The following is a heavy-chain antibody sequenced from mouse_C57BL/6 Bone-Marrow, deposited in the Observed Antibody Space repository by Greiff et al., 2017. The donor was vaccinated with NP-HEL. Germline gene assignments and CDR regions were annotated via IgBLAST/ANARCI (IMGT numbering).Heavy chain of an antibody. CDR1: GFNIKDDY. D-gene: IGHD4-1*01. J-gene: IGHJ4*01. CDR3: TTNWPLDY. CDR2: IDPENGDT. V-gene: IGHV14-4*01. Sequence: LVESGAELVRPGASVKLSCTASGFNIKDDYMHWVKQRPEQGLEWIGWIDPENGDTEYASKFQGKATITADTSSNTAYLQLSSLTSEDTAVYYCTTNWPLDYWGQGTSVTVSS.